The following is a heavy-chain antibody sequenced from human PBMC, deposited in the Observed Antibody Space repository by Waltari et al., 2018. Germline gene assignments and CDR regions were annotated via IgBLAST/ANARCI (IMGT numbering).Heavy chain of an antibody. J-gene: IGHJ4*02. CDR2: ISDDGSNK. CDR1: GFTFTSYA. CDR3: AKVRDDYGDY. V-gene: IGHV3-30-3*01. Sequence: QVQLVASGGGVVQPGRSLRLSWAASGFTFTSYAMHWVRQAPGKGLGWVAVISDDGSNKYYADSVKGRVTISRDNAKNTLYLQMNSLRAEDTAVYYCAKVRDDYGDYWGQGTLVTVSS.